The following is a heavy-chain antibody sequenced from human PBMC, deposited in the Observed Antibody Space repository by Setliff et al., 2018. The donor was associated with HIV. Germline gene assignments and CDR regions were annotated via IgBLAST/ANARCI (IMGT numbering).Heavy chain of an antibody. D-gene: IGHD3-22*01. CDR2: MNPNSGNT. V-gene: IGHV1-8*01. CDR1: GYTFTSYD. CDR3: ARDNVDSDSRTYLHH. Sequence: ASVKVSCKASGYTFTSYDINWVRQATGQGLEWMGWMNPNSGNTGYAQKFQGRVTMTRNTSISTAYMELSSLRSDDAAVYFCARDNVDSDSRTYLHHWGQGTLVTVSS. J-gene: IGHJ5*02.